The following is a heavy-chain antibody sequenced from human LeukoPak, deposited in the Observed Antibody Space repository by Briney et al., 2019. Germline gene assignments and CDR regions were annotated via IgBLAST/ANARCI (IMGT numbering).Heavy chain of an antibody. D-gene: IGHD3/OR15-3a*01. CDR2: INHSGST. V-gene: IGHV4-34*01. Sequence: KTSETLSLTCGVYGGSFRGYYWSWLRHPPGKGLEWIGEINHSGSTNYNPSLKSRVTISIDTSNNQFSLKLSSVPPEDTAVYYCARGGLISLANTPLGAFDIWGQGTMVSVSS. CDR3: ARGGLISLANTPLGAFDI. CDR1: GGSFRGYY. J-gene: IGHJ3*02.